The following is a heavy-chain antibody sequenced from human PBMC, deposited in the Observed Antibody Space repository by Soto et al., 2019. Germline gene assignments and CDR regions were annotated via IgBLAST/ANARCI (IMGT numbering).Heavy chain of an antibody. D-gene: IGHD6-19*01. V-gene: IGHV3-23*01. CDR1: GFTFSTCA. CDR3: AKEVSRGWYYFDY. Sequence: EVQLLESGGDLVHPGGSLRLSCAASGFTFSTCAMNWVRQAPGKGLEWVSTISGSGGSAYYADSVKGRFTISKDNSKNTVYLQRNSLRAEDTAVYFCAKEVSRGWYYFDYWGQGTLFIVSS. CDR2: ISGSGGSA. J-gene: IGHJ4*02.